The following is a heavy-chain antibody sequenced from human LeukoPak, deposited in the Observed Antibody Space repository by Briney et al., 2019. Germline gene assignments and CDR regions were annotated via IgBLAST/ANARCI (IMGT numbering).Heavy chain of an antibody. CDR1: GGSISSYY. D-gene: IGHD6-13*01. CDR3: ARAHSSSWYMDY. CDR2: IFYSGST. V-gene: IGHV4-59*01. Sequence: PSETLSLTCSVSGGSISSYYWSWIRQPPGQGLEWIGYIFYSGSTNSNPSLKSRVTISVDASEKQLSLKLRSVTAADTAVYYCARAHSSSWYMDYWGQGTLVTVSS. J-gene: IGHJ4*02.